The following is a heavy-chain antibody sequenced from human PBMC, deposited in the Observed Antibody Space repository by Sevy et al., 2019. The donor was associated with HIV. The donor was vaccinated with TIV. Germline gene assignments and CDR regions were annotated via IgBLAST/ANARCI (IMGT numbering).Heavy chain of an antibody. CDR3: ARHPSSSRWSHFDY. Sequence: GESLKISCEASGYSFTSYWIGWVRQTPGKGLEWRGIIYPRDSETKYSPSFQGQVTMSVDKSSSTAYLQWNSLKASDTAIYYCARHPSSSRWSHFDYWGHGTLVTVSS. CDR2: IYPRDSET. J-gene: IGHJ4*01. V-gene: IGHV5-51*01. D-gene: IGHD2-2*01. CDR1: GYSFTSYW.